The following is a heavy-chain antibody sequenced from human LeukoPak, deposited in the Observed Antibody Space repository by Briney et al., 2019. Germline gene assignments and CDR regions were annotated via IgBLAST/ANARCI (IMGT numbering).Heavy chain of an antibody. J-gene: IGHJ4*02. D-gene: IGHD3-22*01. Sequence: GGSLRLSCAASGFTFSSYSMNLVRQAPGKGLEWVSSISSSSSYIYYADSVKGRFTISRDNAKNSLYLQMNSLRAEDTAVYYCAREGWDSGYPFDYWGQGTLVTVSS. CDR2: ISSSSSYI. CDR3: AREGWDSGYPFDY. CDR1: GFTFSSYS. V-gene: IGHV3-21*01.